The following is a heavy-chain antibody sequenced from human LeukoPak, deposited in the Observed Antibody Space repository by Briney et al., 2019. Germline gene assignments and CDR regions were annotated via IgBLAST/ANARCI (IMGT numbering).Heavy chain of an antibody. Sequence: SETLSLTCAVSGGSFSGYYWSWIRQPPGKGLEWIGEINHSGSTNYNPSLKSRVTISVDTSKNQFSLKLSSVTAADTAVYYCASIYGSGNLFDYWGQGTLVTVSS. J-gene: IGHJ4*02. V-gene: IGHV4-34*01. CDR3: ASIYGSGNLFDY. CDR1: GGSFSGYY. CDR2: INHSGST. D-gene: IGHD3-10*01.